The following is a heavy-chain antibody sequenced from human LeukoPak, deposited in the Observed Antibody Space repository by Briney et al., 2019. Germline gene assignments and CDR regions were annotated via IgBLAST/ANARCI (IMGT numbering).Heavy chain of an antibody. CDR3: ATGSHLDY. J-gene: IGHJ4*02. CDR2: ISGRGGST. CDR1: GFTFSSCA. Sequence: GGSLRLSCAASGFTFSSCAMTWVRQAPGKGLEWVSVISGRGGSTYYADSVKGRFTISRDNSKNTLYLQMNSLRAEDTAVYYCATGSHLDYWGQGTLVTVSS. V-gene: IGHV3-23*01.